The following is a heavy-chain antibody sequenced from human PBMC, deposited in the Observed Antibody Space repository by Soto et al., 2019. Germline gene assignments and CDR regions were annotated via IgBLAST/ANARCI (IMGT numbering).Heavy chain of an antibody. J-gene: IGHJ4*02. V-gene: IGHV3-23*01. CDR2: IGTSDNI. Sequence: GGSLRLSCAASGFTFSSYAMSWVRQAPGKGLEWVSTIGTSDNIYYADSVKGRFTISRDNSKNTLYLQMNSLRAEDTAVYYCAKENFSGFDYWGQGTLVTVSS. D-gene: IGHD3-10*01. CDR1: GFTFSSYA. CDR3: AKENFSGFDY.